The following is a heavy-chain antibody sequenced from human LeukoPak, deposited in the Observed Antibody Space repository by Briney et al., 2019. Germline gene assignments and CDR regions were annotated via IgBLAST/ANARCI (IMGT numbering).Heavy chain of an antibody. Sequence: SETLSLTCVVSGDSISSNNWWSWVRQPPGKGLEWVGETHHRGYSNYNPSLKSRATISVDKSKNQFSLKLTSMTAADTAIYYCGGAFGAFFGGFPDISGRAGGAKGTTAT. V-gene: IGHV4-4*02. CDR3: GGAFGAFFGGFPDISGRAG. J-gene: IGHJ6*03. D-gene: IGHD3-16*01. CDR2: THHRGYS. CDR1: GDSISSNNW.